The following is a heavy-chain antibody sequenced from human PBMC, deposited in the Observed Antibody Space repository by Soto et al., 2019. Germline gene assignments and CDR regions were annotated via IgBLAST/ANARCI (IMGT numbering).Heavy chain of an antibody. CDR2: ISGSGGST. CDR3: AKVSLGYFGWLVAFDS. V-gene: IGHV3-23*01. Sequence: EVQLLESGGGLVQPGGSLRLSCAASGFTFSSYAMSWVRQAPGKGLEWVSAISGSGGSTYYADSVKGRFTISRDNSQITVYRQMDSVRAENTAVYYGAKVSLGYFGWLVAFDSLGQGTMVTVSS. CDR1: GFTFSSYA. D-gene: IGHD3-9*01. J-gene: IGHJ3*02.